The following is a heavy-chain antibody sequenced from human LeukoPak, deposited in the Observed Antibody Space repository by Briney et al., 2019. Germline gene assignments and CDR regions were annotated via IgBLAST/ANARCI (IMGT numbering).Heavy chain of an antibody. Sequence: GGSLRLSCAASGFTFSSYAMSWVRQAPGKGLEWVSAISGSGGSTYYADSVKGRFTISRDNSKNTLYLQMNSLKTEDTAVYYCARVGTYYDSSGYSLDAFDIWGQGTMVTVSS. D-gene: IGHD3-22*01. V-gene: IGHV3-23*01. CDR1: GFTFSSYA. J-gene: IGHJ3*02. CDR3: ARVGTYYDSSGYSLDAFDI. CDR2: ISGSGGST.